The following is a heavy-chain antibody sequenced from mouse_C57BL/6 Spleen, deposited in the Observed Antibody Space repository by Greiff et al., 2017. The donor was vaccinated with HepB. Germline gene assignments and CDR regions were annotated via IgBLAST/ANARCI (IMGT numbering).Heavy chain of an antibody. CDR1: GYTFTDYE. D-gene: IGHD1-1*01. V-gene: IGHV1-15*01. Sequence: VQLQQSGAELVRPGASVTPSCKASGYTFTDYEMHWVKQTPVHGLEWIGAIDPETGGTAYNQKFKGKAILTADKSSSTAYMELRSLTSEDSAVYYCTSLNYGKGYWGQGTTLTVSS. J-gene: IGHJ2*01. CDR3: TSLNYGKGY. CDR2: IDPETGGT.